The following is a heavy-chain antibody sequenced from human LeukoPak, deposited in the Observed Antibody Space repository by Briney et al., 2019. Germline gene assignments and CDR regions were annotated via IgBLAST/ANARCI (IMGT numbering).Heavy chain of an antibody. J-gene: IGHJ4*02. V-gene: IGHV1-2*02. D-gene: IGHD6-19*01. CDR3: ARVTTIAVAGVVPDYFGY. Sequence: ASVKVSCKTSGYTFTAYYMHWVRQAPGQGLEWVGWINPDSGATSYAQKFQGRVTLTRDTSISTAFMELIRLTSDDTAVYYCARVTTIAVAGVVPDYFGYWGRGTLVTVSS. CDR2: INPDSGAT. CDR1: GYTFTAYY.